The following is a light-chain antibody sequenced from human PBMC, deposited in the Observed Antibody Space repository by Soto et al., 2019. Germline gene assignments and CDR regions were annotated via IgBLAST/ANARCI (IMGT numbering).Light chain of an antibody. CDR1: SSDVGGYNY. V-gene: IGLV2-14*01. Sequence: QSVLTQPASVSGSPGQSITISCTGTSSDVGGYNYVSWYQQHPGKAPKIMIYDVSNRPSGVSNRFSGSKSGNTASLTISGLRAEDEADYYCSSYTSSSTPGYVFGTGTKVTVL. CDR3: SSYTSSSTPGYV. CDR2: DVS. J-gene: IGLJ1*01.